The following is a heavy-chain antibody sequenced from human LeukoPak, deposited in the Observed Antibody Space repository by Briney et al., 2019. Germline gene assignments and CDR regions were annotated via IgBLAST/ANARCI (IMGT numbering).Heavy chain of an antibody. D-gene: IGHD5-18*01. Sequence: GGSLRLSCVASGFTFSSYWMSWVRQAPGKGLEWVANIKQDASEKYYVDSVKGRFTISRDNSKNTMYLQMNSLRAEDTAVYYCAKRIQSAMAMGYWGQGTLVTVSS. CDR1: GFTFSSYW. J-gene: IGHJ4*02. V-gene: IGHV3-7*03. CDR3: AKRIQSAMAMGY. CDR2: IKQDASEK.